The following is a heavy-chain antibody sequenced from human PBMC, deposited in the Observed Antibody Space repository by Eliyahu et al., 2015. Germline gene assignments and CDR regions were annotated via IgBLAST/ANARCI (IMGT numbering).Heavy chain of an antibody. CDR2: MNPTNRGT. CDR1: GYTFSGYY. CDR3: ARERSECSGGTCHRRTFDP. V-gene: IGHV1-2*02. J-gene: IGHJ5*02. Sequence: QVQLVQSGAEVKNPGASVKISCKASGYTFSGYYMHWARQAPGQGLEWMGWMNPTNRGTHYAQNFQGRVTMTRDTSINTAYMELNRLRSDDTAVYYCARERSECSGGTCHRRTFDPWGQGTLVTVSS. D-gene: IGHD2-15*01.